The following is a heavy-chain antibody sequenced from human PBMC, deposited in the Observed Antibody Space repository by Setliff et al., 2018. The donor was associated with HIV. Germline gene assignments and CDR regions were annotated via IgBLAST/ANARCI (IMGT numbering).Heavy chain of an antibody. J-gene: IGHJ4*02. V-gene: IGHV4-38-2*02. Sequence: KTSETLSLTCSVSGFSISSDYYWNWVRQPPGQGLEWIGSIYHSGKTYSNPSLKSPVTISLDASKTQFSLRLTSVTAADTAVYFCAREIDYGDYFDYWGQGTLVTVSS. CDR3: AREIDYGDYFDY. CDR1: GFSISSDYY. D-gene: IGHD4-17*01. CDR2: IYHSGKT.